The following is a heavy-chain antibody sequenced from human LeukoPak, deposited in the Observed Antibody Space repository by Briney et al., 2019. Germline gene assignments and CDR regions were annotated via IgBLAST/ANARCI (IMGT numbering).Heavy chain of an antibody. CDR1: GYTFTGYY. D-gene: IGHD2-15*01. J-gene: IGHJ5*02. CDR3: ATILYCRGGSCYSYWFDP. CDR2: INPNSGGT. V-gene: IGHV1-2*02. Sequence: ASVKVSCKASGYTFTGYYMHWVRQAPGQGLEWMGWINPNSGGTNYAQKFQGRVTMTRDTSISTAYMELSRLRSDDTAVYYCATILYCRGGSCYSYWFDPWGQGTLVTVSS.